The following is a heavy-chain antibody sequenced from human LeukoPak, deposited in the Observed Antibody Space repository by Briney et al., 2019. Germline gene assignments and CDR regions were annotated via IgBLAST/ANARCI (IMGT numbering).Heavy chain of an antibody. Sequence: PGGSLRLSCAASGFTFSNPWMHWVRQGPGKGLVWVSRINGDGSSISYADSVKGRFTISRDNAKNSLYLQMNSLRAEDTAVYYCARAPYDFWSGYYSGYFDYWGQGTLVTVSS. V-gene: IGHV3-74*01. CDR2: INGDGSSI. CDR1: GFTFSNPW. J-gene: IGHJ4*02. D-gene: IGHD3-3*01. CDR3: ARAPYDFWSGYYSGYFDY.